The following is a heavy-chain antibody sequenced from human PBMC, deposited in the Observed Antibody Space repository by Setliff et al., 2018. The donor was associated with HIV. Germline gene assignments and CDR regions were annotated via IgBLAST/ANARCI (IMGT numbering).Heavy chain of an antibody. Sequence: RASVKVSCKTSGYIFSTYTIHWICQAPGQRPEWMGWINTDNGNTRYLQKFEDRVSMTRDTSANIVYMELTSLKSEDMAVYYCARVWPQSIGFDCWGQGTLVTVSS. CDR2: INTDNGNT. V-gene: IGHV1-3*04. CDR1: GYIFSTYT. J-gene: IGHJ4*02. CDR3: ARVWPQSIGFDC. D-gene: IGHD2-21*01.